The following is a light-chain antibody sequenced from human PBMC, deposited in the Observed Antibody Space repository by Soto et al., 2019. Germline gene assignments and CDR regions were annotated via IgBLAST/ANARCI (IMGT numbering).Light chain of an antibody. CDR2: GNS. Sequence: QSVLTQPPSVSGAPGQRVTISCTGSSSNIGAGYDVHWYQQLPGTAPKLLIYGNSNRPSGVPDRFSGSKSGTSASLAITGLQAEDEADYYCQSSDSSLSAVVFGGGTQVTVL. CDR3: QSSDSSLSAVV. J-gene: IGLJ2*01. V-gene: IGLV1-40*01. CDR1: SSNIGAGYD.